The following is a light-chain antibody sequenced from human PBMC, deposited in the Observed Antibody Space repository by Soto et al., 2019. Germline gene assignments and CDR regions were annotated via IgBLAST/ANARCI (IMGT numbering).Light chain of an antibody. J-gene: IGKJ2*01. V-gene: IGKV2-24*01. CDR1: QSLVHGDGNTY. CDR2: KIS. Sequence: DIVMTQTPLSSPVTLGQPASISCRSSQSLVHGDGNTYLSWLQQRPGQPPRLLIYKISKRSSGVPSRFSGRGAGKDFTPKISKVEAEDVGVYFCMQATQFPGTFGQGTRLEIK. CDR3: MQATQFPGT.